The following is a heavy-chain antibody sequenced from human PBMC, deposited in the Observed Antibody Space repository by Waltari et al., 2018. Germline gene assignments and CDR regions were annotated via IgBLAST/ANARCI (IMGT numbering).Heavy chain of an antibody. CDR2: INLDGGEK. Sequence: EVRLLEAGGDLVKLGGSLRLSCVASVLTCSKSWMTGVRRAPAKGLGWVANINLDGGEKQYADSVKGRFTISRDNAKNSLYLQLNSLRGEDTGVYYCVRDRAGDPRDSDFAMAVWGQGSTVTVSS. J-gene: IGHJ6*02. V-gene: IGHV3-7*01. CDR1: VLTCSKSW. CDR3: VRDRAGDPRDSDFAMAV. D-gene: IGHD2-21*02.